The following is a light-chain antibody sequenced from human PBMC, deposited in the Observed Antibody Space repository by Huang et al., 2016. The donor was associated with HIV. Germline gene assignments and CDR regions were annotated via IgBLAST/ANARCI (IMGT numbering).Light chain of an antibody. CDR3: QQYYDIPQT. CDR2: TAS. V-gene: IGKV1-NL1*01. CDR1: QGISNS. J-gene: IGKJ2*01. Sequence: DIQMTQSPSSLSASVGDSVSITCRASQGISNSLAWYQQTPGKAPKLLLYTASRLESGVPSRFSGSGSGAHYTLTISSLQPEDFATYYCQQYYDIPQTFGQGTKLEIK.